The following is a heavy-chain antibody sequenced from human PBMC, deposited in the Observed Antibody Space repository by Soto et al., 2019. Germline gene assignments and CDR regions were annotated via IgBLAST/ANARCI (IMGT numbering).Heavy chain of an antibody. CDR2: ISSSSSTI. D-gene: IGHD1-7*01. CDR1: GFTFSSYS. CDR3: ASEGELTLSYYYYYMDV. J-gene: IGHJ6*03. V-gene: IGHV3-48*01. Sequence: GGSLRLSCAASGFTFSSYSMNWVRQAPGKGLEWVSYISSSSSTIYYADSVKGRFTISRDNAKNSLYLQMNSLRAEDTAVYYCASEGELTLSYYYYYMDVWGKGTTVTVSS.